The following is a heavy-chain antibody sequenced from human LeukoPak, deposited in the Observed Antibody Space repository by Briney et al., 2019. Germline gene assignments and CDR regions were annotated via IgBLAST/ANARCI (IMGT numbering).Heavy chain of an antibody. V-gene: IGHV3-30*04. D-gene: IGHD1-26*01. CDR1: GFTFSSYA. J-gene: IGHJ4*02. Sequence: GGSLRLSCAASGFTFSSYAMHWVRQAPGKGLEWVAVISYDGSNKYYADSVKGRFTISRDNSKNTLYLQMNSLRAEDTAVYYCAKTNNRWELYYWGQGTLVTVSS. CDR2: ISYDGSNK. CDR3: AKTNNRWELYY.